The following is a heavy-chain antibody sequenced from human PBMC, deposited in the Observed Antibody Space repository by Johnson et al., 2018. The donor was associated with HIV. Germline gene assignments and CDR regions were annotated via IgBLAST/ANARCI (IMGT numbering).Heavy chain of an antibody. D-gene: IGHD6-19*01. CDR2: IYSRDTT. V-gene: IGHV3-66*01. CDR3: ARERVAVTGPTRAFDI. J-gene: IGHJ3*02. Sequence: VQLVESGGGLVQPGGSLRLSCAVSGFTVINNYMTWVRQAPGKGLEWVSIIYSRDTTSYADSVKGRFSISRDSSKNTLYLQMNSLRDEDTAVYYCARERVAVTGPTRAFDIWGQGTMVIVSS. CDR1: GFTVINNY.